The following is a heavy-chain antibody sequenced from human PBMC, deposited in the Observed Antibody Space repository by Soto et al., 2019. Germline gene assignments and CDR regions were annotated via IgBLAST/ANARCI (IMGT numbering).Heavy chain of an antibody. Sequence: QITLKESGPTLVKPTQTLTLTCTVSGSSLMTNGVGVGWFRQPPGKALEWLALIYRDDDRRYRPSLKSRVTITKDNTKNQGFLTMTNMDPVDTGTYYCAHTVHRGSFWEAFNYWGQGSLVTVSS. CDR2: IYRDDDR. D-gene: IGHD3-10*01. CDR3: AHTVHRGSFWEAFNY. J-gene: IGHJ4*02. V-gene: IGHV2-5*02. CDR1: GSSLMTNGVG.